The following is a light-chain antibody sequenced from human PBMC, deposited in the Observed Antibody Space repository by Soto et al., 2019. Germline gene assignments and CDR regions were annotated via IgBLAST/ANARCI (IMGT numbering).Light chain of an antibody. CDR2: WAS. V-gene: IGKV4-1*01. J-gene: IGKJ2*01. Sequence: DIVMTQSPDSLAVSLGERATINCKSSQSVLYSSNNKNYLAWYQQKPGQPPKLLIYWASTRESGVPDRFSGSGSGTDFTLTISSLQAEDVAVYCCQQYYSTPHTFGQGTKREIK. CDR3: QQYYSTPHT. CDR1: QSVLYSSNNKNY.